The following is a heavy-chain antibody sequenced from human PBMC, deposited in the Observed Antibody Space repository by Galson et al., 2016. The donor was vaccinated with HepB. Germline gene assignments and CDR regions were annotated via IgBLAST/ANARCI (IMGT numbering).Heavy chain of an antibody. J-gene: IGHJ4*02. CDR2: IKHDGSLK. D-gene: IGHD3-10*01. V-gene: IGHV3-7*03. CDR1: TFPFSRYW. CDR3: AAITMIREVDF. Sequence: SLRLSCATSTFPFSRYWMTWVRQAPGRGLEWVANIKHDGSLKYYVDSVNGRFTISRDNTKNSLLLQMNSLRAEDTAVYYCAAITMIREVDFWGQGTLVTVSS.